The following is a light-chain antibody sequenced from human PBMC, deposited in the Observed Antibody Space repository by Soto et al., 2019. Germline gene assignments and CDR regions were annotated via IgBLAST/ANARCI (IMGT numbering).Light chain of an antibody. CDR3: QAWDINTAV. CDR2: EVI. J-gene: IGLJ1*01. V-gene: IGLV2-14*03. Sequence: QSVLTQPASVSGSPGQAITVSCSGTSSDIGAHNFVSWYQQHPGKAPKLIIYEVINRPSGVSDRFSGSKSGNTASLTISGLQSEDEADYYCQAWDINTAVFGTGTKVTVL. CDR1: SSDIGAHNF.